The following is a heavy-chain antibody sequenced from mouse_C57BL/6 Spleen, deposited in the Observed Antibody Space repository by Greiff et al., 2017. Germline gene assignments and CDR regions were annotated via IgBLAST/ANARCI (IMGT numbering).Heavy chain of an antibody. CDR2: ISDGGSYT. J-gene: IGHJ2*01. CDR3: ARAGFDY. CDR1: GFTFSSYA. V-gene: IGHV5-4*03. Sequence: EVKLVESGGGLVKPGGSLKLSCAASGFTFSSYAMSWVRQTPEKRLEWVATISDGGSYTYYPDNVKGRFTISRDNAKNNLYLQMSHLESEDTAMYYCARAGFDYGGQGTTLTVSS.